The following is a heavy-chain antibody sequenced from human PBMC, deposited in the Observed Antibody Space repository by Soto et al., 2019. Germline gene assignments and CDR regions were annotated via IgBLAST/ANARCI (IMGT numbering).Heavy chain of an antibody. CDR3: AKNQGVELVPLATVDWFDP. CDR1: GFIFENFG. Sequence: GSLRLSCTASGFIFENFGMSWVRQAPGKGLEWISSISGSGFKKYYADSVKGRFTISRDNSKSTVYLELNNLSAEDTAVYHCAKNQGVELVPLATVDWFDPWGQGSVVTVSS. D-gene: IGHD1-26*01. J-gene: IGHJ5*02. CDR2: ISGSGFKK. V-gene: IGHV3-23*01.